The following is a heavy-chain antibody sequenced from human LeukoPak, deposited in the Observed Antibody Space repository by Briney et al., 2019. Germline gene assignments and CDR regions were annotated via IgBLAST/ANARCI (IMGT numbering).Heavy chain of an antibody. J-gene: IGHJ6*02. CDR2: IYSGGST. D-gene: IGHD6-19*01. Sequence: SGGSLRLSCAASGFTFSSYSMNWVRQAPGKGLEWVSVIYSGGSTYYADSVKGRFTISRDNSKNTLYLQMNSLRAEDTAVYYCARVREGSGWYLDYYYYGMDVWGQGTTVTVSS. V-gene: IGHV3-66*01. CDR1: GFTFSSYS. CDR3: ARVREGSGWYLDYYYYGMDV.